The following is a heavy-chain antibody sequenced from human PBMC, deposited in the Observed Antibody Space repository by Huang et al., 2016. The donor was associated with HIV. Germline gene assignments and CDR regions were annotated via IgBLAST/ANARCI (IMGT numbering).Heavy chain of an antibody. J-gene: IGHJ4*02. Sequence: QVQLVQSGAEVKKPGSSVKVSCKASGGPFRNFAIGWVRQAPGQGLEVMVVITPTLGTANYAQNSQGRVTIIADESTITAYMELSSLRSEDTAVYYCATVDYYDTSGPQRGYFDNWGQGTLVTVSS. CDR1: GGPFRNFA. V-gene: IGHV1-69*01. CDR3: ATVDYYDTSGPQRGYFDN. D-gene: IGHD3-22*01. CDR2: ITPTLGTA.